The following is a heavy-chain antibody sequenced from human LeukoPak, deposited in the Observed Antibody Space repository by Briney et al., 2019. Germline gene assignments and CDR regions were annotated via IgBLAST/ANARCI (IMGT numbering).Heavy chain of an antibody. CDR2: IIPIFGTA. J-gene: IGHJ5*02. Sequence: GASVKVSCKASGGTFSSYAISWVRQAPGQGLEWMGGIIPIFGTANYAQKFQGRVTITADKSTSTAYMELSSLRSEDTAVYYCARSKDSGWYSPGALNWFDPWGQGTLVTVSS. CDR1: GGTFSSYA. D-gene: IGHD6-19*01. CDR3: ARSKDSGWYSPGALNWFDP. V-gene: IGHV1-69*06.